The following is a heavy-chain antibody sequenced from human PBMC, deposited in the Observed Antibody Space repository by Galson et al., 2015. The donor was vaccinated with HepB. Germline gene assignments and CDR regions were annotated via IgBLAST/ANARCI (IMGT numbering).Heavy chain of an antibody. CDR2: ISGSGGST. Sequence: SLRLSCAASGFTFSSYAMSWVRQAPGKGLEWVSAISGSGGSTYYADSVKGRFTISRDNSKNTLYLQMNSLRAEDTAVYYCAKACGGDCYQPWWFAFDIWGKGQWSPSLQ. CDR1: GFTFSSYA. J-gene: IGHJ3*02. V-gene: IGHV3-23*01. CDR3: AKACGGDCYQPWWFAFDI. D-gene: IGHD2-21*02.